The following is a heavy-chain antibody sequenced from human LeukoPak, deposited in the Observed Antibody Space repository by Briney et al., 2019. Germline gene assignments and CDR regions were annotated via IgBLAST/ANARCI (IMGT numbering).Heavy chain of an antibody. J-gene: IGHJ4*02. CDR1: GGSISSGGYN. D-gene: IGHD3-10*01. V-gene: IGHV4-31*03. CDR3: ARDGGYGSGSYYMAY. CDR2: IYYSGST. Sequence: SGTLSLTCTVSGGSISSGGYNWNWIRQHPGKGLEWIGYIYYSGSTSYNPSLKSRVIISIDRSKNQFSLKLSSVTAADSAVYYCARDGGYGSGSYYMAYWGQGTLVTVSS.